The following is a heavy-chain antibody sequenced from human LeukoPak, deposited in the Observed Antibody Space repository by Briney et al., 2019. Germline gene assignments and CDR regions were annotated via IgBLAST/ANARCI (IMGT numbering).Heavy chain of an antibody. J-gene: IGHJ4*02. D-gene: IGHD2-15*01. CDR2: IRNKANSYTT. Sequence: GVSLRLSCAASGFTFSDHYMDWVRQAPGKGLECVGRIRNKANSYTTDYAASVKGRFTISRDDSKNSLYLQMNSLKTEDTAVYYCARARYCAVGTCYKDYWGQGTLVTVSS. CDR1: GFTFSDHY. V-gene: IGHV3-72*01. CDR3: ARARYCAVGTCYKDY.